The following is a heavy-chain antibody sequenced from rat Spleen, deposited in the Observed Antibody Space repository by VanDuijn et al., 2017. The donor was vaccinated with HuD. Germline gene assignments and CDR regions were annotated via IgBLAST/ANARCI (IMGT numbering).Heavy chain of an antibody. D-gene: IGHD1-4*01. J-gene: IGHJ2*01. CDR2: FSYDGGST. CDR3: TSEPGYNSYFAY. CDR1: GFTFSDYY. Sequence: EVQLVESGGGLVQPGRSLRLSCAASGFTFSDYYMAWVRQAPTKGLEWVASFSYDGGSTYYRDSVKDRFSISRDNAKSSLYLQMDSLRSEDTATYYCTSEPGYNSYFAYWGQGVMVTVSS. V-gene: IGHV5-20*01.